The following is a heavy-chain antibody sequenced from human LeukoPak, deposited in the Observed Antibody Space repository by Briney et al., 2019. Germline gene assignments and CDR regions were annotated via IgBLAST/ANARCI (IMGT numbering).Heavy chain of an antibody. Sequence: ASVKVSCKVTGYTLTELSVHWVRQAPGKGLEWMGAFDPEDGETIYAQKFQGRFTMTEDTSRDTAYMELSSLRSEDTAVYYCATSYGDSHWFDTWGQGTLVTVSS. CDR1: GYTLTELS. CDR3: ATSYGDSHWFDT. J-gene: IGHJ5*02. V-gene: IGHV1-24*01. CDR2: FDPEDGET. D-gene: IGHD5-24*01.